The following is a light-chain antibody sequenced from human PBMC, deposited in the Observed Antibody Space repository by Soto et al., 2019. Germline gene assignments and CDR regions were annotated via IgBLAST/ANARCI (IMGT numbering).Light chain of an antibody. CDR1: SSDVGGYNY. J-gene: IGLJ1*01. V-gene: IGLV2-14*01. CDR2: DVA. CDR3: TSYTTSSTYV. Sequence: QPVLTQPASVSGSPGQSIAISCTGTSSDVGGYNYVSWYQQHPGKAPKLMLYDVAIRPSGVSDRFSGSKSGNTASLTISGLQAEDEADYYCTSYTTSSTYVFGTGTKVTVL.